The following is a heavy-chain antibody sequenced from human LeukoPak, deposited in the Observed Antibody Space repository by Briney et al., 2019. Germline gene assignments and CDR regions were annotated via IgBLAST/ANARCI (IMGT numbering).Heavy chain of an antibody. CDR2: IYYSGST. CDR3: ARRGDGYTFDY. Sequence: SETLSLTCTVSGYSISSGYYWGWIRQPPGKGLEWIGYIYYSGSTNYNPSLKSRVTISVDTSKNQFSLKLSSVTAADTAVYYCARRGDGYTFDYWGQGTLVTVSS. J-gene: IGHJ4*02. CDR1: GYSISSGYY. D-gene: IGHD5-24*01. V-gene: IGHV4-38-2*02.